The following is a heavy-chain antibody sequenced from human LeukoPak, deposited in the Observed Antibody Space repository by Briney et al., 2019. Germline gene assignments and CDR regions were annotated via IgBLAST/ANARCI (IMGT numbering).Heavy chain of an antibody. CDR3: ARRGFGLPCDY. V-gene: IGHV1-8*01. CDR2: MNPNSGNT. J-gene: IGHJ4*02. CDR1: GYTFTSYD. D-gene: IGHD3/OR15-3a*01. Sequence: ASVRVSCKASGYTFTSYDINWVRQATGQGLEWMGWMNPNSGNTGYAQKFQGRVTMTRNTSISTVYMEPSSLRSEDTAVYYCARRGFGLPCDYWGQGTLVTVSS.